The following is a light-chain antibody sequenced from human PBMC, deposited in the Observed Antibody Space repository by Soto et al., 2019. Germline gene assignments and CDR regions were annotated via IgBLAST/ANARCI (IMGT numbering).Light chain of an antibody. V-gene: IGKV1-39*01. CDR1: QSISTF. CDR3: QQCFSTPLLT. CDR2: GAS. Sequence: DIQMTQSPSSLSASVGDRVTITCRASQSISTFLNWYKQKPGKAPTLLIYGASNLESGVPSTFSGSGPGTDFTLTISSLQPEDFATYYCQQCFSTPLLTFGVGTKVEIK. J-gene: IGKJ4*01.